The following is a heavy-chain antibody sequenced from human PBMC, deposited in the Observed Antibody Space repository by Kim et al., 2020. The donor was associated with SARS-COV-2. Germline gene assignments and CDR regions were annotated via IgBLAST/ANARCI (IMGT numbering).Heavy chain of an antibody. Sequence: SETLSLTCAVSGGSISTSGYFWGWIRQAPGKGLEWIGSISSSGTTYYNPSLNSRVTISADTSNNQFSLHLNSVAAADTAVYYCARGVQYCGSGNPNWFDPWGQESLVTVSS. CDR1: GGSISTSGYF. CDR3: ARGVQYCGSGNPNWFDP. CDR2: ISSSGTT. V-gene: IGHV4-39*01. D-gene: IGHD3-10*01. J-gene: IGHJ5*02.